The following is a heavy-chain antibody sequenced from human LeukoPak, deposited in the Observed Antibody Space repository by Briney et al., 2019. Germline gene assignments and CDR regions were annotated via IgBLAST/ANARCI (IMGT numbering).Heavy chain of an antibody. CDR3: ARVDPGEIDY. CDR1: GGTFSSYA. V-gene: IGHV1-69*04. CDR2: IIPILGIA. J-gene: IGHJ4*02. Sequence: ASVKVSCKASGGTFSSYAISWVRQAPGQGLEWMGRIIPILGIANYAQKFQGRVTITADKSTGTAYMELSSLRSEDTAVYYCARVDPGEIDYWGQGTLVTVSS.